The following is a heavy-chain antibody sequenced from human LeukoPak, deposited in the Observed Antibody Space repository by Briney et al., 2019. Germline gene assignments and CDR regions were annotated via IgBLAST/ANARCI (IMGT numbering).Heavy chain of an antibody. CDR1: GYTFTSYA. CDR3: ARDQDPHLWFGELLSARTYYGMDV. V-gene: IGHV7-4-1*02. CDR2: INTNSGNP. D-gene: IGHD3-10*01. J-gene: IGHJ6*02. Sequence: ASVKVSCKASGYTFTSYAMNWVRQAPGQGLEWMGWINTNSGNPTYAQDFTGRFVFSLDTSVSTAYLQISSLKAEDTAVYYCARDQDPHLWFGELLSARTYYGMDVWGQGTTVTVSS.